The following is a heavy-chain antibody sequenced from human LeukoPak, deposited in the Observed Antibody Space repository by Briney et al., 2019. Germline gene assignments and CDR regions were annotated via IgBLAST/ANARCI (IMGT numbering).Heavy chain of an antibody. CDR1: GFTFSSYA. V-gene: IGHV3-23*01. D-gene: IGHD3-10*01. Sequence: GGSLRLSCAASGFTFSSYAMSWVRQPPGKGLEWVSAISGSVGSTYYADSVKGRFTISRDNSKNTLDLQINSLRAEDTAVYYCAKVSAVTRVHFDYWGQGNLVTVSS. J-gene: IGHJ4*02. CDR2: ISGSVGST. CDR3: AKVSAVTRVHFDY.